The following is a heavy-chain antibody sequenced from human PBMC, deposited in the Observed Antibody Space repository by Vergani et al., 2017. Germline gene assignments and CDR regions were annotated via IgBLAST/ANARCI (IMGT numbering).Heavy chain of an antibody. J-gene: IGHJ6*03. Sequence: QVQLQQWGAGLLKPSETLSLTCAVYGGSFSGYYWSWIRQPPGKGLEWIGEINHSGSTNYNPSLKSRVTISVDTSKNQFSLKLSSVTAADTAVYYCARGTYDFWSGYYWPPYYMDVWGKGTTVTVSS. CDR1: GGSFSGYY. V-gene: IGHV4-34*01. CDR3: ARGTYDFWSGYYWPPYYMDV. CDR2: INHSGST. D-gene: IGHD3-3*01.